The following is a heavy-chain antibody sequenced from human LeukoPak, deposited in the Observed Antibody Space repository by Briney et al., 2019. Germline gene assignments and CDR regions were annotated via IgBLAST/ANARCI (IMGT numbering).Heavy chain of an antibody. CDR2: IYHRGYT. CDR1: GGSIYSNDW. CDR3: ARHEKVVVTAITYFDY. D-gene: IGHD2-21*02. Sequence: SETLSLTCGVSGGSIYSNDWWSWVRQSPGKGLEWIGEIYHRGYTNYNPSLKSRVTISVDTSKNQFSLKLSSVTAADTAVYYCARHEKVVVTAITYFDYWGQGTLVTVSS. V-gene: IGHV4-4*02. J-gene: IGHJ4*02.